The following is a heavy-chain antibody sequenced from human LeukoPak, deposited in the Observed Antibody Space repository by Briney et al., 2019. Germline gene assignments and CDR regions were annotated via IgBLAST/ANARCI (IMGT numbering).Heavy chain of an antibody. CDR1: GGSFSGYY. J-gene: IGHJ4*02. Sequence: SETLSLTCAVYGGSFSGYYWSWIRQPPGKGLEWIGEINHSGSTNYNPSLKSRVTISVDTSKNQFSLKLSSVTAADTAVYYCARTSPRLRITMMVAASSLRFYFDYWGQGTLVTVSS. V-gene: IGHV4-34*01. D-gene: IGHD3-22*01. CDR3: ARTSPRLRITMMVAASSLRFYFDY. CDR2: INHSGST.